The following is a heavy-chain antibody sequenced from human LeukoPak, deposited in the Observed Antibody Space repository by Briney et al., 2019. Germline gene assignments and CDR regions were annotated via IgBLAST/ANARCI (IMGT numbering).Heavy chain of an antibody. J-gene: IGHJ4*02. CDR1: GGTFSSYA. Sequence: ASVKVSCKASGGTFSSYAISWVRQAPGQGLEWMGGIIPIFGTANYAQKFQGRVTITADESTSTAYMELSSLRSEDTAVYYCAGDGYSYGHHGYYFDYWGQGTLVTVSS. V-gene: IGHV1-69*13. CDR3: AGDGYSYGHHGYYFDY. CDR2: IIPIFGTA. D-gene: IGHD5-18*01.